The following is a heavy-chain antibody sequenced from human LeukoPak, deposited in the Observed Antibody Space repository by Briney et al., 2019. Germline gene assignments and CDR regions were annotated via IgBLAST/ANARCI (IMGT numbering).Heavy chain of an antibody. D-gene: IGHD2-2*01. J-gene: IGHJ5*02. V-gene: IGHV4-39*01. CDR2: IYYSGST. Sequence: SETLSLTCTVSGGSISSSRYYWGWIRQPPGKGLEWIGSIYYSGSTYYNPSLKSRVTISVDTSKNQFSLKLSSMTAADTAVYYCARGGYQLLYSFDPWGQGTLVTVSS. CDR3: ARGGYQLLYSFDP. CDR1: GGSISSSRYY.